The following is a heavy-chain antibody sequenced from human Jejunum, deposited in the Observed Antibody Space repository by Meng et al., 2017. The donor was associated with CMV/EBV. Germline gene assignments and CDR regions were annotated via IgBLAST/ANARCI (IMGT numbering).Heavy chain of an antibody. CDR2: INTKAGEP. D-gene: IGHD3-16*01. J-gene: IGHJ4*02. V-gene: IGHV7-4-1*01. CDR1: SA. Sequence: SASSRVGQAPGRAPEWMEYINTKAGEPIYAQGFTGRFVFSLDTSVTTAYMQIYNLRSEDSAIYYCARDLLPSSLWGSFNYAWGYWGQGTLVTVSS. CDR3: ARDLLPSSLWGSFNYAWGY.